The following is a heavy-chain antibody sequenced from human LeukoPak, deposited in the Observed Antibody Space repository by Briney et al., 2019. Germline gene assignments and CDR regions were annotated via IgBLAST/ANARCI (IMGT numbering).Heavy chain of an antibody. V-gene: IGHV4-30-4*01. CDR3: ARGSLRMGDGY. CDR1: GGSISNDNYY. J-gene: IGHJ4*02. CDR2: IYHSGST. D-gene: IGHD1-26*01. Sequence: SQTLSLTCNVFGGSISNDNYYWSWIRQPPGKGLEWIGYIYHSGSTYYNPSLKSRVTISVGTSKNQFSLKLSSVTAADTAVYYRARGSLRMGDGYWGQGTLVTVSS.